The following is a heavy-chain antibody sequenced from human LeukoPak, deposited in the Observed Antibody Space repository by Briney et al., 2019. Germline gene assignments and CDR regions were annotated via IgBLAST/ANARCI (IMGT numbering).Heavy chain of an antibody. CDR1: GDSVSSNNAA. V-gene: IGHV6-1*01. Sequence: SQTLSLTCAISGDSVSSNNAAWNWIRQSPSRGLEWLGRTYYRSKWYNDDAVSVKSRITINPDTSKNQFSLQLNSVTPEDTAVYFCARDQIASAGPNDYWGQGTLVTVSS. CDR2: TYYRSKWYN. CDR3: ARDQIASAGPNDY. D-gene: IGHD6-13*01. J-gene: IGHJ4*02.